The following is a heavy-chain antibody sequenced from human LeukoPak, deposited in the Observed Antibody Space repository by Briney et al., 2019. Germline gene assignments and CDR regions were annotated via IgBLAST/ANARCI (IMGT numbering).Heavy chain of an antibody. CDR3: AKGRRGATRYYFDY. CDR1: GFTFDDYA. Sequence: GGSLRLSCAASGFTFDDYAMHWVRQAPGKGLEWVSGISWNSGSIGYADSVKGRFTISRDNAKNSLYLQMNSLRAEDTALYYCAKGRRGATRYYFDYWGQGTLVTVSS. V-gene: IGHV3-9*01. D-gene: IGHD1-26*01. J-gene: IGHJ4*02. CDR2: ISWNSGSI.